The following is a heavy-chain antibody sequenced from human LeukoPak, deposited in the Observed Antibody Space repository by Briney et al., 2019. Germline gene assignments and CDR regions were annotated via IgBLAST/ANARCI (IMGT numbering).Heavy chain of an antibody. V-gene: IGHV1-69*04. Sequence: ASVKVSCKASGGTFSTQGISWVRQAPGQGLEWMGRIIPRLRTTNYAQKFQGRVTITADKSTTTGYMELSSLRSADTAVYYCAREGDWGQGTLVTVSS. CDR2: IIPRLRTT. CDR3: AREGD. J-gene: IGHJ4*02. CDR1: GGTFSTQG.